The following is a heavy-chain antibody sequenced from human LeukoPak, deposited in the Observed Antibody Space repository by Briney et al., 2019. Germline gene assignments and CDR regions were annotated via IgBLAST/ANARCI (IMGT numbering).Heavy chain of an antibody. J-gene: IGHJ6*03. CDR1: GGSFSGYY. CDR3: ARIFSGVRGYYYMDV. CDR2: INHSGST. D-gene: IGHD3-3*01. Sequence: PSETLSLTCAVYGGSFSGYYWSWLRQPPGKGLEWIGEINHSGSTNYNPSLKSRVTISVDTSKKQFSLKLSSVTAADTAVYYCARIFSGVRGYYYMDVWGKGTTVTVSS. V-gene: IGHV4-34*01.